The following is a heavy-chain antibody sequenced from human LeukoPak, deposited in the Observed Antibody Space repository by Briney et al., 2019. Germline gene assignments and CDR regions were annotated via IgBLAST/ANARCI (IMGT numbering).Heavy chain of an antibody. CDR2: IYYGGST. D-gene: IGHD3-9*01. CDR1: GGSISSGGYY. Sequence: KPSETLSLTCTVSGGSISSGGYYWSWIRQHPGKGLEWIGYIYYGGSTYYNPSLKSRVTISVDTSKNQFSLKLRSVTAADTAVYYCARGRYFDWLSHFDYWGQGTLVTVSS. J-gene: IGHJ4*02. CDR3: ARGRYFDWLSHFDY. V-gene: IGHV4-31*03.